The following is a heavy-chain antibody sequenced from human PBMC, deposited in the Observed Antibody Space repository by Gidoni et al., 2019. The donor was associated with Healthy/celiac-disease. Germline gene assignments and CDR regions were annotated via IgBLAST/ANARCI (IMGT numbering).Heavy chain of an antibody. Sequence: QVQLVQSGAAVKKPGSSVKVSCKASGGTFSSYAISWVRQAPGQGLEWMGGIIPIFGTANYAQKFQGRVTITADESTSTAYMELSSLRSEDTAVYYCARGMVRGETYYYYGMDVWGQGTTVTVSS. CDR2: IIPIFGTA. D-gene: IGHD3-10*01. CDR3: ARGMVRGETYYYYGMDV. V-gene: IGHV1-69*01. CDR1: GGTFSSYA. J-gene: IGHJ6*02.